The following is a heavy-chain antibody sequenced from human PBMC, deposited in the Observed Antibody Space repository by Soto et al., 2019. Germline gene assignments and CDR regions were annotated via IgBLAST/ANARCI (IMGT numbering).Heavy chain of an antibody. CDR1: GYTFTSYA. CDR3: ARDGYSSGWQKDWFDL. J-gene: IGHJ5*02. Sequence: ASVKVSCKASGYTFTSYAMHWVRQAPGQRLEWMGWINAGNGNTKYSQKFQGRVTITRDTSASTAYMELSSLRSEDTAVYYCARDGYSSGWQKDWFDLWGQGTLVTVSS. D-gene: IGHD6-19*01. V-gene: IGHV1-3*01. CDR2: INAGNGNT.